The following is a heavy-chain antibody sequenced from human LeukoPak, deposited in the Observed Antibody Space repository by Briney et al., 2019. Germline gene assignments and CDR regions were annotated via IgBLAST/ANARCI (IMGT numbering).Heavy chain of an antibody. CDR2: MNPNSGNT. J-gene: IGHJ6*02. V-gene: IGHV1-8*01. CDR3: ARDSGYSSGWGYYYGMDV. D-gene: IGHD6-19*01. CDR1: GYTFTSYD. Sequence: ASVKVSCKASGYTFTSYDINWVRQATGQGLEWMGWMNPNSGNTGYAQKFQGRVTMTRNTSISTAYMELSSLRSEDTAVYYCARDSGYSSGWGYYYGMDVWGQGTTVTVSS.